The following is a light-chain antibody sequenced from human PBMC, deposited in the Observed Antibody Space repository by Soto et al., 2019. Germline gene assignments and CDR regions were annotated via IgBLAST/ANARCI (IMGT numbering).Light chain of an antibody. J-gene: IGLJ2*01. CDR2: EVS. CDR1: SSDVGSYNL. Sequence: QSALTQPASVSGSPGQSITISCTGTSSDVGSYNLVSWYQQHPGKAPKLMIYEVSKRPSGVSNRFSGSKSGNTASLTISGLQAEDEADYYCCSYAGSSTWVVXGGGTQLT. V-gene: IGLV2-23*02. CDR3: CSYAGSSTWVV.